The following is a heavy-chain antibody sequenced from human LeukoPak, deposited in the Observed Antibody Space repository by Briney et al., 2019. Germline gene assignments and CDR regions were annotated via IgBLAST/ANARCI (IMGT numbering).Heavy chain of an antibody. CDR2: ISSSSSYI. CDR1: GFTFSSYS. Sequence: GGSLRLSCAASGFTFSSYSMNWVRQAPGKGLEWVSSISSSSSYIYYADSVKGRFTISRDNSKNTLYLQMNSLRAEDTAVYYCAKEFSQQLVRDYYYYYGMDVWGQGTTVTVSS. CDR3: AKEFSQQLVRDYYYYYGMDV. J-gene: IGHJ6*02. V-gene: IGHV3-21*01. D-gene: IGHD6-13*01.